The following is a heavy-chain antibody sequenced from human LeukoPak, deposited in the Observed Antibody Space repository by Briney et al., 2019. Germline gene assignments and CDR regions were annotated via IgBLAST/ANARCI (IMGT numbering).Heavy chain of an antibody. CDR2: ISSSSSYI. J-gene: IGHJ3*02. D-gene: IGHD2-15*01. CDR3: ARDQGYCSGGSCYSDAFDI. Sequence: GGSLRLSCAASGFTFSSYSMNWVRQAPGKGLEWVSSISSSSSYIYYADSVKGRFTISRDNAKNSLYLQMNSLRAEDTAVYYCARDQGYCSGGSCYSDAFDIWGQGTMVTASS. CDR1: GFTFSSYS. V-gene: IGHV3-21*01.